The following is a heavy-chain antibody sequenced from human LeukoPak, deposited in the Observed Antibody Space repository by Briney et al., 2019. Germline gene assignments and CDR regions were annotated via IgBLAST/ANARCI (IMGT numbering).Heavy chain of an antibody. V-gene: IGHV1-8*01. Sequence: ASVKVSCKASGYTFGNYGVSWVRQAPGQGLEWMGWINPNSGNTGYAQKFQGRVTMTRNTSISTAYMELSSLRSEDTAVYYCASQRTSGSVYYYYYGMDVWGQGTTVTVSS. J-gene: IGHJ6*02. CDR1: GYTFGNYG. CDR3: ASQRTSGSVYYYYYGMDV. D-gene: IGHD3-10*01. CDR2: INPNSGNT.